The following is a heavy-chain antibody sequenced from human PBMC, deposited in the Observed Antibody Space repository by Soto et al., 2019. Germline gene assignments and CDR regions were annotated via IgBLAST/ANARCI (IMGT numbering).Heavy chain of an antibody. CDR2: INSDGSST. V-gene: IGHV3-74*01. Sequence: GGSLRLSCAASGFTFSSYWMHWVRQAPGKGLVWVSRINSDGSSTSYADSVKGRFTISRDNAKNTLYLQMNSLRAEDTAVYYCAREATVTTMVDYYYYMDVWGKGTTVTVSS. CDR1: GFTFSSYW. J-gene: IGHJ6*03. CDR3: AREATVTTMVDYYYYMDV. D-gene: IGHD4-17*01.